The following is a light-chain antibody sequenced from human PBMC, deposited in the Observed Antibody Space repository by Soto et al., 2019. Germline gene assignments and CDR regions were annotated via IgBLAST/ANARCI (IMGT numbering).Light chain of an antibody. J-gene: IGKJ4*01. CDR2: DAS. CDR1: QGVSSY. V-gene: IGKV3-11*01. CDR3: QQRSNWPLT. Sequence: EIVLTQSPATLSLSPGERATLSCRASQGVSSYLAWYQQKPGQAPRLLIYDASNRATGIPARFSGSGSGTDFTLTISSLEPEEFAVYYCQQRSNWPLTFGGGTKVEIK.